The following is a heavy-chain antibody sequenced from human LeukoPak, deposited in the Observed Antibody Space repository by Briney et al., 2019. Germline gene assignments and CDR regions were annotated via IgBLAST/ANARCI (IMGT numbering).Heavy chain of an antibody. J-gene: IGHJ1*01. Sequence: GGSLRLSCAASGFTFGSYGMSWVRQAPGKGLEWVSFITPNADRTSYADSVVGRFTISRDNPRNTLYMQMNSLRDEDTAIYYCAIMHGYYDGSGYWVQWGQGTLVTVSS. CDR1: GFTFGSYG. D-gene: IGHD3-22*01. CDR2: ITPNADRT. CDR3: AIMHGYYDGSGYWVQ. V-gene: IGHV3-23*01.